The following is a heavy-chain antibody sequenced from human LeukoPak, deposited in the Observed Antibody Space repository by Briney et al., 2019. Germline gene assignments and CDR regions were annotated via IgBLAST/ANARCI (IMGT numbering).Heavy chain of an antibody. Sequence: SGGSLRLSCAASGFTFSSYAMSWVRRAPGKGLEWVSAISGSGGSTYYADSVKGRFTISRDNSKNTLYLQMNSLRAEDTAVYYCAKARMKWELLANFQHWGQGTLVTVSS. CDR1: GFTFSSYA. V-gene: IGHV3-23*01. J-gene: IGHJ1*01. CDR2: ISGSGGST. D-gene: IGHD1-26*01. CDR3: AKARMKWELLANFQH.